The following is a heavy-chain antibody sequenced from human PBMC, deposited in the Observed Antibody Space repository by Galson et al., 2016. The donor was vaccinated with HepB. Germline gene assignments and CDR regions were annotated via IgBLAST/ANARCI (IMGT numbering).Heavy chain of an antibody. CDR1: GYPFSNYY. Sequence: SVKVSCKASGYPFSNYYMHWVRQAPGQGLEWMGIVHPSASLTDPTRYAEKFQDRVSMTWETSTSTGYMELRSLKSDDTAVYYCAGDTGTLYYFVYWGQGTPVTVSS. J-gene: IGHJ4*02. CDR2: VHPSASLT. CDR3: AGDTGTLYYFVY. D-gene: IGHD2/OR15-2a*01. V-gene: IGHV1-46*01.